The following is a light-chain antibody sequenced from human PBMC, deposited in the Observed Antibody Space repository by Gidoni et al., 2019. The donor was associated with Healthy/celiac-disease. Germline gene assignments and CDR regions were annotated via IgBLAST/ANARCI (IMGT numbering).Light chain of an antibody. CDR3: MQALQTPRT. V-gene: IGKV2-28*01. CDR2: LGS. CDR1: QTLLHSNGYNY. J-gene: IGKJ2*01. Sequence: DTVMTQPTLSLPVTPGEPASISCRSSQTLLHSNGYNYLDWYLQKPGQSPQLLIYLGSNRASGVPDRFSGSGSGTDFTLKISRVEAEDVGVYYCMQALQTPRTFGQGTKLEIK.